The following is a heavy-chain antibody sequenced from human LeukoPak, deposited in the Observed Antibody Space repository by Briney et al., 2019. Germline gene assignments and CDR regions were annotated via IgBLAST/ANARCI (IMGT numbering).Heavy chain of an antibody. CDR2: IWYDGSNK. CDR3: ARSPDIVVVPPPVYHDF. D-gene: IGHD2-2*01. CDR1: GFTFSSYG. J-gene: IGHJ4*02. V-gene: IGHV3-33*01. Sequence: GGSLRLSCAASGFTFSSYGMHWVRQAPGKGLEWVAVIWYDGSNKYYADSVRGRFTISRDNSKNTLYLQMNSLRAEDTAVYYCARSPDIVVVPPPVYHDFWGQGTLVTVSS.